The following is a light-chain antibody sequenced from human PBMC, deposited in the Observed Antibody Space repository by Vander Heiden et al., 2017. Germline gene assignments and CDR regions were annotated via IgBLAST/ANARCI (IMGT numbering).Light chain of an antibody. CDR3: CAYAGSDTFVV. J-gene: IGLJ2*01. Sequence: QSALTQPRSVSGSPGQSVTISCTGTSSDVGGYNYVSWYQENPGRAHKVMIYDVSKRPSGVPDRFSGSKSGNTASLTISGLKAEDEADYYCCAYAGSDTFVVFGGGTKLTVL. CDR2: DVS. V-gene: IGLV2-11*01. CDR1: SSDVGGYNY.